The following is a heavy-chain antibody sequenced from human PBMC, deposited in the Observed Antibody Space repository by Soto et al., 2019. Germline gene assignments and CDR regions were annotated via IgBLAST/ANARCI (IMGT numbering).Heavy chain of an antibody. V-gene: IGHV1-69*06. Sequence: SVKVSCKASGGTFSSYAISWVRQAPGQGLEWMGGIIPIFGTANYAQKFQGRVTITADKSTSTAYMELSSLRSEDTAVYYCATRYYYDSSGYYYGRGYYGMDVWGQGTTVTVS. CDR2: IIPIFGTA. CDR1: GGTFSSYA. D-gene: IGHD3-22*01. CDR3: ATRYYYDSSGYYYGRGYYGMDV. J-gene: IGHJ6*02.